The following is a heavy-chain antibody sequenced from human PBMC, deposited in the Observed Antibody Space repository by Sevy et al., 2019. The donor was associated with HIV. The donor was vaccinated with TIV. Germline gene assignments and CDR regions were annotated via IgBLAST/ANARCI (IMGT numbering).Heavy chain of an antibody. V-gene: IGHV3-74*01. D-gene: IGHD2-15*01. Sequence: GGSLRLSCAASGFTVSSYWMHWVRQAPGKGLVWVSRINSDGSSSLYADSVKGRFTISRDNAKNTLYLQMNSLRADDTAVYYCARRTLGGWELLGSFDIWGQGTMVTVSS. CDR3: ARRTLGGWELLGSFDI. J-gene: IGHJ3*02. CDR2: INSDGSSS. CDR1: GFTVSSYW.